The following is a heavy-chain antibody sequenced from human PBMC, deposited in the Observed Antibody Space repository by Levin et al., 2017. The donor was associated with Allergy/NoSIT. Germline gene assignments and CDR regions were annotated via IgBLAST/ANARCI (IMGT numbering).Heavy chain of an antibody. CDR2: ISSSGSTI. D-gene: IGHD7-27*01. V-gene: IGHV3-11*01. J-gene: IGHJ5*02. CDR1: GFTFSDYY. Sequence: GESLKISCAASGFTFSDYYMSWIRQAPGKGLEWVSYISSSGSTIYYADSVKGRFTISRDNAKNSLYLQMNSLRAEDTAVYYCARGSRLGWFDPWGQGTLVTVSS. CDR3: ARGSRLGWFDP.